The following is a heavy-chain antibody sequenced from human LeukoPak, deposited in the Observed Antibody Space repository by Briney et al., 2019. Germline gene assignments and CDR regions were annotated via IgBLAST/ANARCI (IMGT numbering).Heavy chain of an antibody. CDR1: GESISSGDYY. CDR3: ARHTIGGDYYYYYMDV. V-gene: IGHV4-61*02. D-gene: IGHD3-10*01. J-gene: IGHJ6*03. CDR2: ISSSGST. Sequence: SQTLSLTCTVSGESISSGDYYWSWIRQPAGKGLEWIGRISSSGSTNYNPFLKNRVTISVDTSKNQFSLKLSSVTAADTAVYYCARHTIGGDYYYYYMDVWGKGTTVTISS.